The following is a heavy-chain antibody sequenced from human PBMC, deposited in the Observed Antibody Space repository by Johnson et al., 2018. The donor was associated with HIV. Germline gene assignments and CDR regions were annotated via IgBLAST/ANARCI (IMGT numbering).Heavy chain of an antibody. V-gene: IGHV3-30-3*01. Sequence: QVQLVESGGGVVQPGGSLRLSCPASGFTFRNFAMYWVRQAPGKGLEWVAAISYDGSNKYYADSVKDRFTISRDNSKNTLYLQMNSLRAEDTAVYYCAKEFRLGYPPQIDAFDIWGQGTMVTVSS. CDR3: AKEFRLGYPPQIDAFDI. J-gene: IGHJ3*02. CDR1: GFTFRNFA. D-gene: IGHD3-9*01. CDR2: ISYDGSNK.